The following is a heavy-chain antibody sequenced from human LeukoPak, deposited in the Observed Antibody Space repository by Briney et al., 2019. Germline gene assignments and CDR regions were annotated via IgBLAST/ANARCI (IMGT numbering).Heavy chain of an antibody. V-gene: IGHV3-23*01. Sequence: GGSLRLSCAASGFTFSSYAMSWVRQAPGKGLEWVSAISGSGGSTYYADSVKGRFTISRDNSKNTLYLQMNSLRAEDTAVYYCAKDKTPYSKLIAARPVDYWGQGTLVTVSS. CDR1: GFTFSSYA. J-gene: IGHJ4*02. D-gene: IGHD6-6*01. CDR2: ISGSGGST. CDR3: AKDKTPYSKLIAARPVDY.